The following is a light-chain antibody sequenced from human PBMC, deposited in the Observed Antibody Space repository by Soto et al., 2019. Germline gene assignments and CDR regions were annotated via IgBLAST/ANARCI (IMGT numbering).Light chain of an antibody. J-gene: IGLJ1*01. CDR2: EGT. CDR1: SSDVGSYNL. Sequence: HSALTQPASVSGSPGQSITISCTGTSSDVGSYNLVSWYQQHPGQAPKLMIYEGTKRPSGVSSRFSGSKSGNTASLTISGLQADDEADYFCCSYAGNSAYVFGIGTKLTVL. CDR3: CSYAGNSAYV. V-gene: IGLV2-23*01.